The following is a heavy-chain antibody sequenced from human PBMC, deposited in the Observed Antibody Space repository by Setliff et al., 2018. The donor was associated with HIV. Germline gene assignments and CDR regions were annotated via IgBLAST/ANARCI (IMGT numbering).Heavy chain of an antibody. D-gene: IGHD6-13*01. Sequence: SETLSLTCAVSGGSISNYYWGWIRQPPGEGLEWIGSIFYSGSTYYSPSLKSRVTISVDTSRNQFSLKLSSVTAADTAVYYCASAVGSSSWLRALDYWGQGTLVTVS. J-gene: IGHJ4*02. CDR1: GGSISNYY. V-gene: IGHV4-39*01. CDR3: ASAVGSSSWLRALDY. CDR2: IFYSGST.